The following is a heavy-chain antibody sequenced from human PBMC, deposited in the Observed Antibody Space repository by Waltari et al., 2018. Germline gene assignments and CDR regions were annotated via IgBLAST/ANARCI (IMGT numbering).Heavy chain of an antibody. Sequence: QEQLQESGPGLVKPSETLSLTCTVSGGSISSYYWSWIRQPAGKGLEWIGRIYTSGSTNYTPSLKSRVTMSVDTSKNQFSLKLSSVTAADTAVYYCARVRYDTLYYYYYMDVWGKGTTVTISS. J-gene: IGHJ6*03. CDR2: IYTSGST. V-gene: IGHV4-4*07. CDR3: ARVRYDTLYYYYYMDV. CDR1: GGSISSYY. D-gene: IGHD3-9*01.